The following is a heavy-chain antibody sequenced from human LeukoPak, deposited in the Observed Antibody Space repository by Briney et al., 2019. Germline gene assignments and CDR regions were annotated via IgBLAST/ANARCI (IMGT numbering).Heavy chain of an antibody. CDR1: GFTFSSDA. CDR2: ISGSGGST. D-gene: IGHD6-19*01. J-gene: IGHJ4*01. V-gene: IGHV3-23*01. CDR3: AKSKEQWLINYFDY. Sequence: PGGSLRLSCAASGFTFSSDAMSWGRQAPGKGLEWVSAISGSGGSTYYADSVKGRFTISRDNSKNPRYLQMNSLRAEDTAVYYCAKSKEQWLINYFDYWGQGTLVTVSS.